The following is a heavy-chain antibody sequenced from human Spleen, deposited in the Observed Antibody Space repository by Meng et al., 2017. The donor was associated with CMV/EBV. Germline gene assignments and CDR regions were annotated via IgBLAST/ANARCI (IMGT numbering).Heavy chain of an antibody. Sequence: ASVKVSCKASGGSFSTYSISWVRQAPGQGLEWMGLINPIGGSTSYAQQLQGRVTLTRDTSANTVYMDLSNLRSEDTAVYYCARSSSSSWKHALDYWGQGTLVTVSS. CDR3: ARSSSSSWKHALDY. CDR1: GGSFSTYS. J-gene: IGHJ4*02. CDR2: INPIGGST. D-gene: IGHD6-13*01. V-gene: IGHV1-46*04.